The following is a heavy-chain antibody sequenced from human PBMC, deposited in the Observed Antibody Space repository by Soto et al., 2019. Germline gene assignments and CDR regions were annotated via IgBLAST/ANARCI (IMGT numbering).Heavy chain of an antibody. V-gene: IGHV3-23*01. Sequence: EVQLLESGGGLVQPGGSLRLSCAASGFTFSSYAMSWVRQAPVKGLGWVSAISGSGGSTYYADSVKGRFTISRYNSNNTLYLQVNSLRAEDTAVYYCARRGSGSYYDNWGQGTLVTVSS. CDR3: ARRGSGSYYDN. CDR2: ISGSGGST. J-gene: IGHJ4*02. CDR1: GFTFSSYA. D-gene: IGHD1-26*01.